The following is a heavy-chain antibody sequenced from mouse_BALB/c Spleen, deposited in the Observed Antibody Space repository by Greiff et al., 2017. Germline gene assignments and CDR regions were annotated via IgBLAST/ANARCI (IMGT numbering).Heavy chain of an antibody. CDR3: TYRGLCDVNNAYAMDY. V-gene: IGHV1-63*02. CDR1: GYSFTSYC. Sequence: VKLQESGPGLVRPGPSLYISCKASGYSFTSYCLCWVKQRPGHGLEWIGDIYPGGGYTNYNENFKGKATLTADTSSNTAYMQLSSLTTEDSAVYAGTYRGLCDVNNAYAMDYWGQGTSVTVSS. J-gene: IGHJ4*01. D-gene: IGHD3-1*01. CDR2: IYPGGGYT.